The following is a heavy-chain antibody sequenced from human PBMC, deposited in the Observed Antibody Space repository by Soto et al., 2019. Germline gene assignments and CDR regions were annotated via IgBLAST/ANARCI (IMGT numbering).Heavy chain of an antibody. CDR2: INPHSGAT. CDR3: ARGDYGTGGYPFPYFDY. J-gene: IGHJ4*02. CDR1: GYSFTGYY. D-gene: IGHD2-8*02. Sequence: HEHLVQSGAEVKRPGASLKVSCKASGYSFTGYYIHWVRQAPGQGLEWMGWINPHSGATNYAQNFQGRVTLTSDTSISTAAMDLTSLTSDDTAVYYCARGDYGTGGYPFPYFDYWGQGTLVIVSS. V-gene: IGHV1-2*02.